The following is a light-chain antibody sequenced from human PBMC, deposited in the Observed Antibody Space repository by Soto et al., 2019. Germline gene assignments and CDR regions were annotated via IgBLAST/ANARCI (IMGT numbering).Light chain of an antibody. J-gene: IGLJ1*01. V-gene: IGLV1-47*02. CDR2: SNN. CDR3: AAWDDSLSGYV. CDR1: SSNIGSNY. Sequence: SVLTQPPSASGTPGQRVTISCSGSSSNIGSNYVYWYQQLPGTAPKLLIYSNNQRPSGVPDRFSGSKSGTSASLAISGLRSEDEADYYCAAWDDSLSGYVFGTGTNVTVL.